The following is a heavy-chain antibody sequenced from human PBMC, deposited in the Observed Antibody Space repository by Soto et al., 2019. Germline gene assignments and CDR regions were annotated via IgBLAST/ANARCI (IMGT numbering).Heavy chain of an antibody. CDR2: IFPGDSDT. J-gene: IGHJ3*02. V-gene: IGHV5-51*01. Sequence: GESLKISCKASGYSFTDYWITWVRQMPGKGLEWMGNIFPGDSDTRYSPSFQGQVTISADKSISTAYLQWSTLKASDTAMYYCARQDAGYVDIWGQGTMVTVSS. CDR3: ARQDAGYVDI. CDR1: GYSFTDYW. D-gene: IGHD5-12*01.